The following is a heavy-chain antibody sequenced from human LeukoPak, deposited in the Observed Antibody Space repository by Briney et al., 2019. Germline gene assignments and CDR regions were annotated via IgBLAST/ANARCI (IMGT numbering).Heavy chain of an antibody. Sequence: GGSLRLSCAASGFIFNTYSMHWVRQAPGKGLEWVSFMLYDGSKEYYADSVKGRVTIARDNAKNSLYLQMNSLRAEDMALYYCAKASESGAQGYVFDIWGQGTMVTVSS. D-gene: IGHD1-26*01. CDR3: AKASESGAQGYVFDI. CDR1: GFIFNTYS. V-gene: IGHV3-30*04. J-gene: IGHJ3*02. CDR2: MLYDGSKE.